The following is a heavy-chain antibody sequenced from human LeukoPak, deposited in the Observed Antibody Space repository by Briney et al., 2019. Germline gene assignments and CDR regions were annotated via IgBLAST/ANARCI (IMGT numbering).Heavy chain of an antibody. V-gene: IGHV1-18*01. J-gene: IGHJ4*02. CDR3: ATDRSRIAAAKATFDY. D-gene: IGHD6-13*01. Sequence: ASVKVSCKASGYTFTSYGISWVRQAPGQGLEWMGWISAYNGNTNYAQKLQGRVTMTTDTSTSTAYMELRSLRSDDTAVYYCATDRSRIAAAKATFDYWGQGTLVTVSS. CDR1: GYTFTSYG. CDR2: ISAYNGNT.